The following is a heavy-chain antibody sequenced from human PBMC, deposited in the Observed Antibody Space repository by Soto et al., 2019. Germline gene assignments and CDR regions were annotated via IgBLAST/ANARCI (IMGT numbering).Heavy chain of an antibody. J-gene: IGHJ4*02. D-gene: IGHD1-1*01. CDR2: ASRSGDKT. CDR1: GFMFSSSA. V-gene: IGHV3-23*01. Sequence: SGGSLRLSCAVSGFMFSSSAMSWVRQAPGQGLEWVSAASRSGDKTWYADSVKGRFTISRDNSRNSLYLQMNSLRPEDTAVYYCTKEGTGSRGPFVDYWGQGTLVTVSS. CDR3: TKEGTGSRGPFVDY.